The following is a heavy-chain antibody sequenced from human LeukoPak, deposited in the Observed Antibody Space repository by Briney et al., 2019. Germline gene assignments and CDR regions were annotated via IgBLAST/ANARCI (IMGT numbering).Heavy chain of an antibody. CDR3: ARGLLTYYYARDGPPPSLNYYFDY. CDR2: ISSTGST. V-gene: IGHV4-4*07. D-gene: IGHD3-10*02. Sequence: PSETLSLTCTVSSFSISRDYWTWIRQPAGKELEWNGLISSTGSTNYNPSLNSRVTMSVDTATNQFSLKLSSVTAADTAVYFCARGLLTYYYARDGPPPSLNYYFDYWGLGIQVTVSS. J-gene: IGHJ4*02. CDR1: SFSISRDY.